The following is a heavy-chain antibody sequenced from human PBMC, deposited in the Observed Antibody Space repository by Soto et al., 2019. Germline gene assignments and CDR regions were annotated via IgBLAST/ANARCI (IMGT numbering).Heavy chain of an antibody. Sequence: GGSLRLSCAASGFSLSSYAMSWVRQAPGKGLEWVSAISGSGGSTYYTDSVKGRFTISRDNSKNTLYLQMNSLRAEDTAVYYCAKVGGGYCSGGSCYGALWGQGTLVTVSS. CDR2: ISGSGGST. J-gene: IGHJ4*02. D-gene: IGHD2-15*01. CDR3: AKVGGGYCSGGSCYGAL. V-gene: IGHV3-23*01. CDR1: GFSLSSYA.